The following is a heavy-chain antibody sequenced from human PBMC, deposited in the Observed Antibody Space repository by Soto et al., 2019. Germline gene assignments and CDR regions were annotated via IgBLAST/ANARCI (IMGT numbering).Heavy chain of an antibody. V-gene: IGHV3-30-3*01. D-gene: IGHD6-19*01. CDR3: ARATDPYSMGWLFDX. Sequence: GGSLRLSFAASGFTFSRYTMHWVRQAPGKGLDWVSVISYDGSDKYYADSVKGRFSISRDNSKNTLYLQINSLRAEETAVFYCARATDPYSMGWLFDXWGQGTPVTVSX. CDR2: ISYDGSDK. J-gene: IGHJ4*02. CDR1: GFTFSRYT.